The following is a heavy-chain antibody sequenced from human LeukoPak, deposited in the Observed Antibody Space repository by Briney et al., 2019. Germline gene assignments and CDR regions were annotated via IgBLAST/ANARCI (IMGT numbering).Heavy chain of an antibody. V-gene: IGHV4-59*12. CDR3: ARDLGYGEFDY. Sequence: SETLSLTCTVSGGSISSYYWSWLRQPPGKGLEWIGYIYYSGSTNYNPSLKSRVTISVDTSKNQFSLKLSSVTAADTAVYYCARDLGYGEFDYWGQGTLVTVSS. CDR1: GGSISSYY. D-gene: IGHD4-17*01. J-gene: IGHJ4*02. CDR2: IYYSGST.